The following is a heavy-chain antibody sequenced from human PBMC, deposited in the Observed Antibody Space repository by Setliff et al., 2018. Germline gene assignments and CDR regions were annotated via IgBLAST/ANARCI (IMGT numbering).Heavy chain of an antibody. V-gene: IGHV4-4*02. CDR2: IYHSGST. CDR3: ARSSYSGSYLNV. CDR1: GDSISSSNW. D-gene: IGHD1-26*01. J-gene: IGHJ6*02. Sequence: SETLSLTCAVSGDSISSSNWWNWVRQPPGKGLEWIGGIYHSGSTKYNPSLKSRATISVDKSKNQFSLKLSSVTAADTAVYYCARSSYSGSYLNVWGQGTTVTVSS.